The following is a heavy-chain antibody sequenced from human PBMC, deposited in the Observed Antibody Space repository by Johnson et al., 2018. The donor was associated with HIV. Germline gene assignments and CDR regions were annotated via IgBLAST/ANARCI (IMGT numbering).Heavy chain of an antibody. Sequence: EVQVVESGGGLVQPGGSLRLSCAASGFTVSSNYMSWVRQAPGKGLEWVSVIYSDGITYYADSVKGRFIISRDNSKNTVYLQMRSLRTEDTAVYYCARDGYDPRPQLSDAFDIWGQGTMVSVSS. V-gene: IGHV3-66*02. CDR1: GFTVSSNY. CDR2: IYSDGIT. D-gene: IGHD5-12*01. CDR3: ARDGYDPRPQLSDAFDI. J-gene: IGHJ3*02.